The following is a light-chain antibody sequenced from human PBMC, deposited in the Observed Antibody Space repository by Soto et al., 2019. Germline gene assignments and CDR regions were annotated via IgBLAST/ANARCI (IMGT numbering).Light chain of an antibody. CDR3: LQDINYPWT. Sequence: DIQMTQSPSSLSASVGDRVTITCLASQSISSYLNWYQQKPGKAPKLLIYDASSLESGVPSRFSGSGSGTEFTLAISSLQPEDSATYYCLQDINYPWTFGQGTKVDI. CDR2: DAS. V-gene: IGKV1-39*01. J-gene: IGKJ1*01. CDR1: QSISSY.